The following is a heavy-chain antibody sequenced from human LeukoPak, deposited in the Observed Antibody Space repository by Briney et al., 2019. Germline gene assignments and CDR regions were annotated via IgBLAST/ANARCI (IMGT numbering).Heavy chain of an antibody. J-gene: IGHJ3*02. CDR1: GYTLTELS. V-gene: IGHV1-69*06. CDR3: ARVRQAMGRTDAFDI. CDR2: IIPIFGTG. Sequence: ASVKVSCKVSGYTLTELSMHWERQAPGQGLEWMGGIIPIFGTGNYAQKFQGRVTITADKSTSAAYMELSSLRSEDTAVYYCARVRQAMGRTDAFDIWGQGTMVTVSS. D-gene: IGHD2-8*01.